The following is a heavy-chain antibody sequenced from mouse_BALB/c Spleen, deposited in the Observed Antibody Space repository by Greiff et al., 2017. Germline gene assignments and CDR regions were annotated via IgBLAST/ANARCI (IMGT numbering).Heavy chain of an antibody. CDR1: GYTFTSYW. CDR3: TRWDGYYLYWYFDV. Sequence: QVQLQQPGAELVRPGASVKLSCKASGYTFTSYWINWVKQRPGQGLEWIGNIYPSDSYTNYNQKFKDKATLTVDKSSSTAYMQLSSPTSEDSAVYYCTRWDGYYLYWYFDVWGAGTTVTVSS. D-gene: IGHD2-3*01. CDR2: IYPSDSYT. V-gene: IGHV1-69*02. J-gene: IGHJ1*01.